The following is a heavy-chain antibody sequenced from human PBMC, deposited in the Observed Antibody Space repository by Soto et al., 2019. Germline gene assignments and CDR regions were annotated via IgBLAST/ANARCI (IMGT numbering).Heavy chain of an antibody. CDR2: LNAGEGKT. J-gene: IGHJ4*01. V-gene: IGHV1-3*01. Sequence: ASMKVSCKASGYPFPNYGIHWVRQAPGQGLEWVGWLNAGEGKTRYSHKFQGRVTITSDQSANTAYMELSSLKSEDTAVYYWGRALRGFTFLGVPPRGYYWG. CDR1: GYPFPNYG. CDR3: GRALRGFTFLGVPPRGYY. D-gene: IGHD3-16*01.